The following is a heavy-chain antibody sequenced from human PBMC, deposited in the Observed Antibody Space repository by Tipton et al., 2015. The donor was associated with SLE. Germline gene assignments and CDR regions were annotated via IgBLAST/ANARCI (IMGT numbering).Heavy chain of an antibody. CDR1: GFAFSSYS. Sequence: RSLRLSCAASGFAFSSYSMHWVRQAPGEGPEWVALILYDGSTSYYADSVKGRFTISRDNSKDTLFLHMNNLRGEDTAVYYCARDKGYGDYVGWYFDLWGRGTLVTVSS. J-gene: IGHJ2*01. D-gene: IGHD4-17*01. V-gene: IGHV3-33*01. CDR3: ARDKGYGDYVGWYFDL. CDR2: ILYDGSTS.